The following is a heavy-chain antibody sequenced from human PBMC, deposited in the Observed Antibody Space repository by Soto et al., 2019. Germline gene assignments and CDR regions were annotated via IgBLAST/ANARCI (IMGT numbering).Heavy chain of an antibody. Sequence: QVQLAQSGAEVRSPGSSVKVSCRSAGGSFSDSAFSWLRQAPGQGLEWLGGIIPMFASTKYAQAFQGIVTIPADASTRTVYLALSSLTSDDSAVYFCARGGSVALPAALSSYDDYTHYRFAYWGQGTLVSVS. V-gene: IGHV1-69*01. CDR3: ARGGSVALPAALSSYDDYTHYRFAY. D-gene: IGHD4-4*01. CDR1: GGSFSDSA. J-gene: IGHJ4*02. CDR2: IIPMFAST.